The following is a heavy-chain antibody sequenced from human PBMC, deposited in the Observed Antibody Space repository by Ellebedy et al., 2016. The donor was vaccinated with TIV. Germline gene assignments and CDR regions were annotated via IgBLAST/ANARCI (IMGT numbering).Heavy chain of an antibody. CDR2: IRDDGSEK. Sequence: GGSLRLXXAVSGITFRTYWMAWVRQAPGKGLEWVATIRDDGSEKYYVDSVKGRFTISRDNAKNSLYLQMNSLRAEDTAVYYCARDIVPDVWFGELRITEYGMDVWGQGTTVTVSS. D-gene: IGHD3-10*01. CDR3: ARDIVPDVWFGELRITEYGMDV. CDR1: GITFRTYW. V-gene: IGHV3-7*01. J-gene: IGHJ6*02.